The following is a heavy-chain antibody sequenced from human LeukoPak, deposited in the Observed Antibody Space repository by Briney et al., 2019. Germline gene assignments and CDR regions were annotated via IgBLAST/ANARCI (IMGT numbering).Heavy chain of an antibody. CDR3: ARDSGYDMGTDAFDI. Sequence: GGSLRLSCAASGFTFSDYYMSWIRQAPGKGLEWVSYISSSSSYTNYADSVKGRFTISRDNAKNSLYLQMNSLRAEDTAVYYCARDSGYDMGTDAFDIWGQGTMVTVSS. D-gene: IGHD5-12*01. J-gene: IGHJ3*02. V-gene: IGHV3-11*06. CDR2: ISSSSSYT. CDR1: GFTFSDYY.